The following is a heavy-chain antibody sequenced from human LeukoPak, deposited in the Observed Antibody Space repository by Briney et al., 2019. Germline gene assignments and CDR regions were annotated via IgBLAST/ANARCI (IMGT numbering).Heavy chain of an antibody. CDR1: GFTFSSYA. J-gene: IGHJ6*02. Sequence: GGSLRLSCAASGFTFSSYAMSWVRQAPRKGLEWVSAISGSGGNTYYADSVKGRFTISRDNSKNTLYLQMNSLKTEDTAVYYCTTDRDEYYYDSSGRDYYYYGMDVWGQGTTVTVSS. D-gene: IGHD3-22*01. CDR2: ISGSGGNT. CDR3: TTDRDEYYYDSSGRDYYYYGMDV. V-gene: IGHV3-23*01.